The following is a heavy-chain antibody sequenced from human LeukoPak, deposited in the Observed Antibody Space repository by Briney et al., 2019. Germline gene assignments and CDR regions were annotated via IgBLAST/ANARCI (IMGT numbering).Heavy chain of an antibody. CDR3: ASIHYARYYDSSGPRDY. J-gene: IGHJ4*02. V-gene: IGHV4-61*02. D-gene: IGHD3-22*01. Sequence: SQTLSLTCTVSGGSISSGSYYWSWIRQPAGKGLEWIGRIYTSGSTNYNPSLKSRVTISVDTSKNQFSLKLSSVTAADTAVYYCASIHYARYYDSSGPRDYWGQGTLVTVSS. CDR1: GGSISSGSYY. CDR2: IYTSGST.